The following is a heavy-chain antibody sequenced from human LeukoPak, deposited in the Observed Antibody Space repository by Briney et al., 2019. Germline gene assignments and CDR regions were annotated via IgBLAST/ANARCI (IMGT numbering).Heavy chain of an antibody. J-gene: IGHJ6*02. D-gene: IGHD5-12*01. CDR2: IYSGGTT. Sequence: GGSLRLSCAASGFTVSSNYMSWVRQAPGKGLEWVSVIYSGGTTYYADSVKGRFTISRDNSKNTLYLQMNSLRAEDTAVYYCAKDLQAATILYYYDYGMDVWGQGTTVTVSS. CDR3: AKDLQAATILYYYDYGMDV. CDR1: GFTVSSNY. V-gene: IGHV3-53*05.